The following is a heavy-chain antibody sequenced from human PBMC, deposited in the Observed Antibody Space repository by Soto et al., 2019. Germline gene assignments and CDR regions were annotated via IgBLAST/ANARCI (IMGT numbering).Heavy chain of an antibody. V-gene: IGHV5-51*01. CDR3: ARLMRTASYGMDV. D-gene: IGHD6-25*01. CDR2: IYPGDSDT. CDR1: GYSFTSYW. J-gene: IGHJ6*02. Sequence: GGSLKLSCKGSGYSFTSYWIGWVRQMPGKGLEWMGIIYPGDSDTRYSPSFQGQVTISADKSISTAYLQWSSLKASDTAMYYCARLMRTASYGMDVWGQGTTVTVSS.